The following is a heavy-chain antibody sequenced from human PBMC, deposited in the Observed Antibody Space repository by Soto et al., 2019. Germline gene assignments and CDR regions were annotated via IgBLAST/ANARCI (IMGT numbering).Heavy chain of an antibody. V-gene: IGHV3-23*01. CDR2: IGGTDGDSDGVP. Sequence: VQLLESGGGLVQPGGSLRLSCVASGFILNNYAMSWVRQAPGKGLEWVSTIGGTDGDSDGVPWYEDSVKGRFTISRDSSVKTLFLPMDNFRAEDSALYYCVKRVRNWGDFDFWGQGTTVVVSS. D-gene: IGHD7-27*01. J-gene: IGHJ3*01. CDR1: GFILNNYA. CDR3: VKRVRNWGDFDF.